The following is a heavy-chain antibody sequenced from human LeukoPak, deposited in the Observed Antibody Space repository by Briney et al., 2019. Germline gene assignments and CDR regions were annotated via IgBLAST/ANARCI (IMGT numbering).Heavy chain of an antibody. Sequence: GGSLRLSCAASGFTFSHVWMSWVRQAPGKGLEWVGRIKSKIDGGTTGYAAPVKGRFTISRDDSKNTLYLQMNSLKTEDTAVYYCTTSIDYYGSGSFLSRFDPWGQGTLVTVSS. CDR2: IKSKIDGGTT. J-gene: IGHJ5*02. D-gene: IGHD3-10*01. CDR3: TTSIDYYGSGSFLSRFDP. V-gene: IGHV3-15*01. CDR1: GFTFSHVW.